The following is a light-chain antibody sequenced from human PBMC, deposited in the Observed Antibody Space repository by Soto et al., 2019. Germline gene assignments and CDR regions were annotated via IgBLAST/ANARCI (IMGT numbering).Light chain of an antibody. J-gene: IGKJ2*01. V-gene: IGKV1-39*01. CDR1: RSIGNY. Sequence: DIQMTQSPSSLSASVVDRVTITCRASRSIGNYLNWYQQKPESAPKLLIYLTSSLQSGVPSRFSGSGSGTDFTLTISSLQPEDFATYYCQQSYSTPYSFGQGTKVDIK. CDR3: QQSYSTPYS. CDR2: LTS.